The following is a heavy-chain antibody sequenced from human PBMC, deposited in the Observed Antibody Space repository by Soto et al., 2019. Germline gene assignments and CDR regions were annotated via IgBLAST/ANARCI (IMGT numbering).Heavy chain of an antibody. J-gene: IGHJ3*01. CDR1: GFTFSYYW. Sequence: EVPLVESEGGLVQPGGSLRLSCAASGFTFSYYWMHWVRQAPGQGLVWVSRIHSDGSSTTYADSVKGRFTISRDNAKNTLYLQMNSLSAEDTAVYYCARGDRGAFDLWGQGTMVTVSS. CDR2: IHSDGSST. V-gene: IGHV3-74*01. D-gene: IGHD2-21*02. CDR3: ARGDRGAFDL.